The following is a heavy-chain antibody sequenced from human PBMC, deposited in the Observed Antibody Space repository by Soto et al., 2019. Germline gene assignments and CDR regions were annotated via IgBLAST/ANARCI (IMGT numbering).Heavy chain of an antibody. CDR1: GYTLTELS. J-gene: IGHJ3*02. CDR3: ATYTPHSSGWSTRDAFDI. Sequence: ASVKVSCKVSGYTLTELSMHWVRQAPGKGLEWMGGFDPEDGETIYAQKFQGRVTMTEDTSTDTAYMELSSLRSEDTAVYYCATYTPHSSGWSTRDAFDIWGQGTMVTVSS. CDR2: FDPEDGET. V-gene: IGHV1-24*01. D-gene: IGHD6-19*01.